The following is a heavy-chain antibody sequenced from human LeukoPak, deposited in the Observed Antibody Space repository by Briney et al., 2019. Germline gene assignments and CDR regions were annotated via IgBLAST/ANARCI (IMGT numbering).Heavy chain of an antibody. D-gene: IGHD2-2*01. CDR1: GFTFSSYA. Sequence: GGSLRLSCAASGFTFSSYAMSWVRQAPGKGLEWVSAISGSGGSTYYADSVKGRFTISRDNSKNTLYLQTNSLRAEDTAVYYCAKDPCSSTSCYNDYWGQGILVTVSS. V-gene: IGHV3-23*01. CDR2: ISGSGGST. CDR3: AKDPCSSTSCYNDY. J-gene: IGHJ4*02.